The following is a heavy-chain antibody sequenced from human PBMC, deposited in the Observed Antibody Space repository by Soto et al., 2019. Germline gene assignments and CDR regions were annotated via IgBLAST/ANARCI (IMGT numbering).Heavy chain of an antibody. CDR3: GGYNALTGYHGYGMDV. CDR2: IYWNDDK. J-gene: IGHJ6*02. CDR1: GFSLSTGGVG. D-gene: IGHD3-9*01. Sequence: ASGPTLVNPTQTLTLTCTFSGFSLSTGGVGVGWIRQPPGKAPEWLALIYWNDDKRYSPSLNSRLTITKDTSKNQVVLTMSNMDPVDTATCYCGGYNALTGYHGYGMDVWGQGTTVTVSS. V-gene: IGHV2-5*01.